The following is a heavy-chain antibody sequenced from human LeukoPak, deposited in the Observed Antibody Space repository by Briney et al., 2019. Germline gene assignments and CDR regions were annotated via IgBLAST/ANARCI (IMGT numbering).Heavy chain of an antibody. CDR2: INQDGSNK. V-gene: IGHV3-7*04. Sequence: PGGSLTLSCAASGFIFSSYWMNWVRQAPGKGLEWVANINQDGSNKYYVDSVKGRFTISRDNAKNSMYLQMDSLRAEDTARYYCARGYSSGWYAGAAFDIWGQGTMVTVSS. D-gene: IGHD6-19*01. CDR1: GFIFSSYW. CDR3: ARGYSSGWYAGAAFDI. J-gene: IGHJ3*02.